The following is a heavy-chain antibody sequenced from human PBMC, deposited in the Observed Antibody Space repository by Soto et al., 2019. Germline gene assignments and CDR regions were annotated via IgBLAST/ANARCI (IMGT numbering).Heavy chain of an antibody. J-gene: IGHJ4*02. CDR2: IIPFFGST. Sequence: SVKVSCKASGGTFSSYVFSWERQAPGQGNEWMGGIIPFFGSTNYAQKVQGRVTITADESTSTAYMDLSSLRSEDTAVYYCARDAGWYGTNYWGQGTLVTVSS. CDR3: ARDAGWYGTNY. V-gene: IGHV1-69*13. D-gene: IGHD6-19*01. CDR1: GGTFSSYV.